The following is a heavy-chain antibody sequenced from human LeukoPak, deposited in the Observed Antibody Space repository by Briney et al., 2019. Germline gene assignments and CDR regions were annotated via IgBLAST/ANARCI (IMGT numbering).Heavy chain of an antibody. CDR2: FYYSGST. Sequence: SETLSLTCTVSGGSISSRPYSWGWIRQPPGKGLEWLGSFYYSGSTYYKPSLKSRVTISVDTSKNQFSLKLSSVTAADTAVYYCARGSLDVVVVAATRGYYYYMDVWGKGTTVTISS. CDR1: GGSISSRPYS. V-gene: IGHV4-39*01. J-gene: IGHJ6*03. D-gene: IGHD2-15*01. CDR3: ARGSLDVVVVAATRGYYYYMDV.